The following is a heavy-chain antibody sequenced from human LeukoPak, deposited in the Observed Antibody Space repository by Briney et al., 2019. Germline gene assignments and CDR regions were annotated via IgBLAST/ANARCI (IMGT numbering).Heavy chain of an antibody. Sequence: GGSLRLSCAASGFTFSSYAMNWVRQAPGKGLEWVSGISASSSIYYADFVKGRFTISRDNSKNTLYLQVNSLRADDTAVYYCAKGSYYDSSGYYYFDYWGQGTLVTVSS. J-gene: IGHJ4*02. V-gene: IGHV3-23*01. CDR3: AKGSYYDSSGYYYFDY. D-gene: IGHD3-22*01. CDR1: GFTFSSYA. CDR2: ISASSSI.